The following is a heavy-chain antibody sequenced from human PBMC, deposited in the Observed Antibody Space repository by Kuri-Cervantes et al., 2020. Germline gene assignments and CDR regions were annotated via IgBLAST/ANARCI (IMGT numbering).Heavy chain of an antibody. V-gene: IGHV4-59*01. J-gene: IGHJ5*02. Sequence: SETLSLTCTVSGGSISSYYWSWIRQPPGKGLEWIGYIYYSGSTKYDPSLKSRVTISVDTSKNQFSLKLSSVTAADTAVYYCARAKQALRYCSSTSCFPRWFDPWGQGTLVTVSS. CDR3: ARAKQALRYCSSTSCFPRWFDP. CDR1: GGSISSYY. D-gene: IGHD2-2*01. CDR2: IYYSGST.